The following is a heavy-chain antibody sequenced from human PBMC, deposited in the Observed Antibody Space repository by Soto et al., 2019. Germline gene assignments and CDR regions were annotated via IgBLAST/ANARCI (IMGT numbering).Heavy chain of an antibody. CDR2: MNPDNGKT. V-gene: IGHV1-8*01. Sequence: QVQLVQSGAEVKKPGASVKVSCKASGYTFTSNDINWVRQAPGQGLEWMGWMNPDNGKTGFAQKFQGRITMTRNTSISTADMELSSLRSDDTAVYFCARPLCSSTRCGPYFFDSWGQGSLVTVSS. D-gene: IGHD2-2*01. CDR1: GYTFTSND. J-gene: IGHJ4*02. CDR3: ARPLCSSTRCGPYFFDS.